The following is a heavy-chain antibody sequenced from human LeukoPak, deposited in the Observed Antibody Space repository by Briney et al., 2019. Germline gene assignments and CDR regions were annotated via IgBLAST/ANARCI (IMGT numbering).Heavy chain of an antibody. V-gene: IGHV4-31*03. CDR2: IYYSGST. D-gene: IGHD3-22*01. CDR3: ARQNLLRDFDY. CDR1: GGSISSGGYY. Sequence: PSETLSLTCTVSGGSISSGGYYWSWIRQHPGKGLEWIGYIYYSGSTYYNPSPKSRVTISVATSKNQFSLKLSSVTAADTAVYYCARQNLLRDFDYWGQGTLVTVSS. J-gene: IGHJ4*02.